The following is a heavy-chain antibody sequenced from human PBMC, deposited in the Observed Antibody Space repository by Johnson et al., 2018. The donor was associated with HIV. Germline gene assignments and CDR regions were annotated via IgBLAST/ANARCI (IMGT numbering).Heavy chain of an antibody. J-gene: IGHJ3*02. D-gene: IGHD2-21*02. CDR2: INSDGSST. CDR3: AIYGLVTRAFDI. V-gene: IGHV3-74*02. CDR1: GFTFSSYW. Sequence: VQLVESGGGLVQPGGSLRLSCAASGFTFSSYWMHWVRQAPGKGLVWVSRINSDGSSTNYADSVKGRFTISRDNAKNTLYLQMHSLRAEDTALYYCAIYGLVTRAFDIWGQGTMVAVSS.